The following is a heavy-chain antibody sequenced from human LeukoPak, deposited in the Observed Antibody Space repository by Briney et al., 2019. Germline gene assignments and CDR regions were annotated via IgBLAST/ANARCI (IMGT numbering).Heavy chain of an antibody. Sequence: SETLSLTCSVSGDSISSNEWWSWVRQPPGKGLEWFGEVFHSGSTNFNPSLTSRVTISIDESKNQFSLEVTSVTAADTAIYYCARDLAVAGPNYFDFWGQGVLVTVSS. D-gene: IGHD6-19*01. CDR1: GDSISSNEW. CDR2: VFHSGST. V-gene: IGHV4-4*02. CDR3: ARDLAVAGPNYFDF. J-gene: IGHJ4*02.